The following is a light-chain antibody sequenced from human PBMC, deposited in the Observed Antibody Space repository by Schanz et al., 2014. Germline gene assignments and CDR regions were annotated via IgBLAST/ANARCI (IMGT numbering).Light chain of an antibody. CDR2: DVT. CDR3: QSYDNRLNGSL. V-gene: IGLV2-8*01. Sequence: QSALTQPPSASGSPGQSVTISCTGTSSDVGAYNYVSWYQQHPGKAPKLIISDVTRRPSGVPDRFSGSKSDNTASLTVSGLQVEDEADYYCQSYDNRLNGSLFGGGTKLTVL. CDR1: SSDVGAYNY. J-gene: IGLJ3*02.